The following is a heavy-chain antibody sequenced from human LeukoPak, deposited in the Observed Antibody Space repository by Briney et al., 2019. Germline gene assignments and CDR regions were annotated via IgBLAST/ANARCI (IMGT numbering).Heavy chain of an antibody. Sequence: GGSLRLSCAASGFTFSSYGMHWVRQAPGKGLEWVAVIWYDGSNKYYADSVKGRLTISRDNSKNTLYLQMNSLRAEDTAVYYCARDTTGFPDDYWGQGTLVTVSS. CDR3: ARDTTGFPDDY. J-gene: IGHJ4*02. D-gene: IGHD4-17*01. CDR2: IWYDGSNK. V-gene: IGHV3-33*01. CDR1: GFTFSSYG.